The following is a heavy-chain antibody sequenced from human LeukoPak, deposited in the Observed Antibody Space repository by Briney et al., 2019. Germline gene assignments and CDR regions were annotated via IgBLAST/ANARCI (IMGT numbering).Heavy chain of an antibody. CDR3: ARGPTPNTYYDFWSGYYYYHYYYMDV. CDR2: TRNKANSDTT. J-gene: IGHJ6*03. Sequence: GGSLRPSCAAPEFTSSDYYMDWFRRAPGRGLDWVGRTRNKANSDTTEYVASVKGRFTISRDDSKNSLYLQMNSLKTEDTAVYYCARGPTPNTYYDFWSGYYYYHYYYMDVWGKGTTVTVSS. CDR1: EFTSSDYY. V-gene: IGHV3-72*01. D-gene: IGHD3-3*01.